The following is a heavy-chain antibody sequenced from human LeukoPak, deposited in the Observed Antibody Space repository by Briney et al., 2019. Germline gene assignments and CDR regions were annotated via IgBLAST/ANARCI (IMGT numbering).Heavy chain of an antibody. J-gene: IGHJ4*02. CDR3: ARGSYYGEKRGDY. CDR2: IIPILGIA. D-gene: IGHD4-17*01. Sequence: ASVKVSCKASGYTFTNYAISWVRQAPGQGLEWMGRIIPILGIANYAQKFQGRVTITADKSTSTAYMELSSLRSEDTAVYYCARGSYYGEKRGDYWGQGTLVTVSS. V-gene: IGHV1-69*04. CDR1: GYTFTNYA.